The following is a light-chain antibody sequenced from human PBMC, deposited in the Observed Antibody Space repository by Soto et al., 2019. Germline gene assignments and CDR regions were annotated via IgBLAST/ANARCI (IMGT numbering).Light chain of an antibody. Sequence: SVLTHPASVSGSPGHSITISCTGTSSDVGGYNYVSWYQQHPGKAPKLMIYEVTNRPSGVSNRFSGSKSGNTASLTISGLQAEDEADYYCSSYTSSNTFYVFGTGTKVTVL. CDR3: SSYTSSNTFYV. J-gene: IGLJ1*01. CDR2: EVT. V-gene: IGLV2-14*01. CDR1: SSDVGGYNY.